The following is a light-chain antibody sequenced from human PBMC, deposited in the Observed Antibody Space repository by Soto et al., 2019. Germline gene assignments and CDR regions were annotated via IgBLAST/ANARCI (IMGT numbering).Light chain of an antibody. CDR2: GNI. CDR3: QSYDSSLSGCV. J-gene: IGLJ3*02. CDR1: SSNIGAGYD. V-gene: IGLV1-40*01. Sequence: QSVLTQPPSVSGAPGQRVTISCTGSSSNIGAGYDVHWYQQLPGTAPKLLIYGNINRPSGIPDRFSGSKSGTSASLAITGLQAEVEADYYCQSYDSSLSGCVFGGGTKLTVL.